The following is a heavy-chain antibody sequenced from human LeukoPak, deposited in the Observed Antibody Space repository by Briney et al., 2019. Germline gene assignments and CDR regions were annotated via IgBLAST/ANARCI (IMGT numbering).Heavy chain of an antibody. Sequence: SETLSLTCTVSGGSISSYYWSWIRQPPGKGLEWIGYIYYSGSTNYNPSLKSRVTISVDTSKNQFSLKLSSVTAADTAVYYCARHAYDYVWGSYRSHFDYWGQGTLVTVSS. CDR3: ARHAYDYVWGSYRSHFDY. D-gene: IGHD3-16*02. V-gene: IGHV4-59*08. J-gene: IGHJ4*02. CDR1: GGSISSYY. CDR2: IYYSGST.